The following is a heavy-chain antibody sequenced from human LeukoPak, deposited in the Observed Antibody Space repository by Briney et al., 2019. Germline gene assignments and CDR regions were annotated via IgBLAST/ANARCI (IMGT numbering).Heavy chain of an antibody. D-gene: IGHD3-10*01. V-gene: IGHV1-2*02. CDR3: ARGDYYGSPKVVAA. CDR1: GYTFSGYY. Sequence: GASVKVSCKASGYTFSGYYMHWVRQAPGQGLEWMGWINPNSGGTNYAQKFQGRVAMTRDTSISTAYMELSRLRSDDTAVFYCARGDYYGSPKVVAAWGQGTLVTVSS. J-gene: IGHJ5*02. CDR2: INPNSGGT.